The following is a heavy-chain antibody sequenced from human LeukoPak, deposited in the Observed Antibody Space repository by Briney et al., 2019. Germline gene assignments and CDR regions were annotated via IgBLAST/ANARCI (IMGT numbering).Heavy chain of an antibody. J-gene: IGHJ4*02. CDR1: GGSISSSNW. D-gene: IGHD1-26*01. CDR3: ARISGSSDY. V-gene: IGHV4-4*02. CDR2: INHSGST. Sequence: PSETLSLTCAVSGGSISSSNWWSWVRQPPGKGLEWIGEINHSGSTNYNPSLKSRVTISVDTSKNQFSLKLSSVTAADTAVYYCARISGSSDYWGQGTLVTVSS.